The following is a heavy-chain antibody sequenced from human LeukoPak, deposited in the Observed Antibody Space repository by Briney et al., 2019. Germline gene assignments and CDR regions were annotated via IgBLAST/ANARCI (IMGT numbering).Heavy chain of an antibody. V-gene: IGHV3-23*01. CDR3: AKDAYSSSWYVDY. J-gene: IGHJ4*02. CDR1: GFTFTSYA. D-gene: IGHD6-13*01. CDR2: IGSSGGST. Sequence: GGSLRLSCAAPGFTFTSYAMSWVRQAPGKGLEWVSLIGSSGGSTYYADSVKGRFTIFRDNSKNTLYLQMNSLKAEDTAVYYCAKDAYSSSWYVDYWGQGTLVTVSS.